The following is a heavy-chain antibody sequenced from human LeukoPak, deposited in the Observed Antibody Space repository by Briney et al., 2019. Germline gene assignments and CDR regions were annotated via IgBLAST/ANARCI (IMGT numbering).Heavy chain of an antibody. CDR1: GYSFTSYW. D-gene: IGHD5-24*01. CDR3: ARQSRDGYNYDAFDI. Sequence: GESLKISCKGSGYSFTSYWIGWVRQMPGKGLEWMGIIYPGDSDTRYSPSFQGQVTISTDKSISTAYLQWSSLKASDTAMYYCARQSRDGYNYDAFDIWGQGTMVTVSS. V-gene: IGHV5-51*01. J-gene: IGHJ3*02. CDR2: IYPGDSDT.